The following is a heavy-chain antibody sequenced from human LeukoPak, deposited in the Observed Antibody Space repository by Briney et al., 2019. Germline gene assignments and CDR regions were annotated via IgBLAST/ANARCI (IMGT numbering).Heavy chain of an antibody. V-gene: IGHV4-38-2*02. Sequence: SETLSLTCTVSGYSISSGYYWGWIRQPPGKGLEWIGSIYHSGSTYYNPSLKCRLTISLDTSKNQFSLRLSSVTAADTAVYYCASAITVTTDYWGQGTLVTVSS. CDR1: GYSISSGYY. CDR3: ASAITVTTDY. CDR2: IYHSGST. J-gene: IGHJ4*02. D-gene: IGHD4-17*01.